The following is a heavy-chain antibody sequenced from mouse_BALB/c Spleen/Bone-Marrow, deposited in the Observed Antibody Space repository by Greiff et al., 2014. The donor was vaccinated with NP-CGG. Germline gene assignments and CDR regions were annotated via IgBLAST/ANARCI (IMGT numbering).Heavy chain of an antibody. CDR1: GFSLTSYG. CDR2: IWSDGST. V-gene: IGHV2-6-2*01. CDR3: ARHDNDGYYLAY. Sequence: VKVEESGPDLVAPSQSLSITCTVSGFSLTSYGVHWVRQPPGKGLEWLVVIWSDGSTTYNSALKSRLSISKDNSKSQVFLKMNSLQTDDTAMYYCARHDNDGYYLAYWGQGTLVTVSA. D-gene: IGHD2-3*01. J-gene: IGHJ3*01.